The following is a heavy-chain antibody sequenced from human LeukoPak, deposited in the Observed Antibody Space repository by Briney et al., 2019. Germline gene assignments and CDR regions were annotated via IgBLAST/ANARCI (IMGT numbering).Heavy chain of an antibody. Sequence: GGSLRLACTGSGFTFRAYAFSWVRQAPGKGLEWVSATGSNGVTYYADSVKGRFTISRDNSKNALYLQMNGLRADDTAVYYCGIRDTSDYYVFWGQGTLVTVSS. CDR1: GFTFRAYA. CDR3: GIRDTSDYYVF. V-gene: IGHV3-23*01. D-gene: IGHD3-22*01. CDR2: TGSNGVT. J-gene: IGHJ4*02.